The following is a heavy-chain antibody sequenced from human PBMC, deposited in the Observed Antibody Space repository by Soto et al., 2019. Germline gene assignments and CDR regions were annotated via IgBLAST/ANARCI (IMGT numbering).Heavy chain of an antibody. V-gene: IGHV1-3*01. CDR2: TNGGTGQT. J-gene: IGHJ6*02. D-gene: IGHD1-1*01. Sequence: ASVKVSCKASGYTFSTHAMHWVRQAPGQSLEWMGWTNGGTGQTKHSHRFQGRVTITRDTSASTAYMELSSLRSEDTAVYYCARGKGMEENYYYYGLDIWGQGTTVTVSS. CDR1: GYTFSTHA. CDR3: ARGKGMEENYYYYGLDI.